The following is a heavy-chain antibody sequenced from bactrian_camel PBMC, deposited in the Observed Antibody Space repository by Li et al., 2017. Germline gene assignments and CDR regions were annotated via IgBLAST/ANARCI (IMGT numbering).Heavy chain of an antibody. Sequence: HVQLVESGGGSVQAGGSLRLSCASSGYTYRSVCMAWFRQAPGKEREGVASIRTDRSRTYYTDSVKGRFTISQDNTKSTVYLQMNDLKPEDTAMYFCAARGPYCYTKLSVRDFTYWGQGTQVTVS. CDR2: IRTDRSRT. J-gene: IGHJ6*01. CDR1: GYTYRSVC. V-gene: IGHV3S1*01. CDR3: AARGPYCYTKLSVRDFTY. D-gene: IGHD2*01.